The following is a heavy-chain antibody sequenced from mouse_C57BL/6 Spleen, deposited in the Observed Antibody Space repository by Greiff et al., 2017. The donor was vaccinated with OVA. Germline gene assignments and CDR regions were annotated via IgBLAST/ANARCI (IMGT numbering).Heavy chain of an antibody. CDR2: IYPSDSET. J-gene: IGHJ4*01. CDR1: GYTFTSYW. V-gene: IGHV1-61*01. D-gene: IGHD1-2*01. CDR3: ARHGPYYYAMDY. Sequence: QVQLQQPGAELVRPGSSVKLSCKASGYTFTSYWMDWVKQRPGQGLEWIGNIYPSDSETHYTQKFKDKATLTVDKSSSTAYMQLSSLTSEDSAVYYCARHGPYYYAMDYWGQGTSVTVSS.